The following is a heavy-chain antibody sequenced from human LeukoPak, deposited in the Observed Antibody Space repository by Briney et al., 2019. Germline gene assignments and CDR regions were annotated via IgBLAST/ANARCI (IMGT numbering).Heavy chain of an antibody. CDR1: GFTFSSYG. Sequence: GRSLRLSCAASGFTFSSYGMHWVRQAPGKGLEWVAVISYDGSNKYYADSVKGRFTISRDNSRNTLYLQMNSLRAEDTAVYYCAKVLRFLEWSLPLYGMDVWGQGTTVTVSS. V-gene: IGHV3-30*18. J-gene: IGHJ6*02. CDR3: AKVLRFLEWSLPLYGMDV. CDR2: ISYDGSNK. D-gene: IGHD3-3*01.